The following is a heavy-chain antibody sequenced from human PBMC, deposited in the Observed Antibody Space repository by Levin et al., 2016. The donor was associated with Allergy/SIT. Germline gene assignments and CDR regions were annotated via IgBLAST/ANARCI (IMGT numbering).Heavy chain of an antibody. D-gene: IGHD1-26*01. CDR3: ASGTTTTTSY. CDR1: GYTFSSYG. J-gene: IGHJ4*02. V-gene: IGHV1-69*04. CDR2: ITPFLGTP. Sequence: SVKVSCKASGYTFSSYGISWVRLAPGQAPEWMGRITPFLGTPNYAQKFQGRVTITADKSTNTAYMELSSLRFNDTALYYCASGTTTTTSYWGQGTLVTVSS.